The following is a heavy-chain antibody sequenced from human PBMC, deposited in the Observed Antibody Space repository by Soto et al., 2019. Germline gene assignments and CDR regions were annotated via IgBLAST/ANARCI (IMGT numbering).Heavy chain of an antibody. CDR2: IYPGDSDT. CDR1: GYSFTSYW. V-gene: IGHV5-51*01. CDR3: ARRAITYGGVIDLHGMDV. D-gene: IGHD3-16*02. J-gene: IGHJ6*02. Sequence: GESLKISCKGSGYSFTSYWIGWVRQMPGKGLEWMGIIYPGDSDTRYSPSFQGQVTISADKSISTAYLQWSSLKASDTAMYYCARRAITYGGVIDLHGMDVWGQGTTVTVSS.